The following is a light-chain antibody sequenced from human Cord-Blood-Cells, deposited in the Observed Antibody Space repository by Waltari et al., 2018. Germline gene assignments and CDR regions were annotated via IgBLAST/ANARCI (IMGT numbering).Light chain of an antibody. Sequence: QSALTQPPSASGSPGQPVTISCTGTSSDVGGYNYVSWYQQHPGQAPKLMIYEVSKRASGFPDRFSGSKSGNTASLNVSGLQAEDEADYYCSSYAGSNNWVFGGGTKLTVL. CDR3: SSYAGSNNWV. CDR2: EVS. J-gene: IGLJ2*01. V-gene: IGLV2-8*01. CDR1: SSDVGGYNY.